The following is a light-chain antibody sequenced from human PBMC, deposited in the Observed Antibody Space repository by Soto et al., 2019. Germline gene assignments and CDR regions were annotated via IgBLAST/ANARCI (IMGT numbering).Light chain of an antibody. CDR3: QQYNSYS. CDR1: QSISSW. V-gene: IGKV1-5*03. Sequence: DIQMTQSPSTLSASVGDRVNITCRASQSISSWLAWYQQKPGKAPKLLIYKTSSLESGVPSRFSGSGSGTELTLTISSLQPDDSATYYCQQYNSYSFGQGTKVDIK. CDR2: KTS. J-gene: IGKJ1*01.